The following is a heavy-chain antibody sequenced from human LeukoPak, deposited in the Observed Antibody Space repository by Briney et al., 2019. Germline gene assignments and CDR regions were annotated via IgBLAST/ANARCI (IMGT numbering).Heavy chain of an antibody. J-gene: IGHJ4*02. Sequence: GRSLRLSCAASGFTFEDHVMHWVRQAPGKGLEWVSSISWSGDRMGHADAVKGRFTISRDNAKNSLFLQMNSLRVEGTALYYCAKDLGGSATTVWGQGTLVTVSS. CDR3: AKDLGGSATTV. CDR2: ISWSGDRM. D-gene: IGHD2-2*01. CDR1: GFTFEDHV. V-gene: IGHV3-9*01.